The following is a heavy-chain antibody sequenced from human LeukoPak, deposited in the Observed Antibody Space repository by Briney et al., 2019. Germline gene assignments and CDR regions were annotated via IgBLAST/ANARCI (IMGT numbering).Heavy chain of an antibody. CDR2: LSGDGART. V-gene: IGHV3-23*01. CDR3: AGDSDLQPRNGFHM. D-gene: IGHD1-14*01. J-gene: IGHJ3*02. Sequence: PGGSLRLSCAVSGFTLSNYAMSSVRQAPGKGLEWVSILSGDGARTYYADSVKVRFTISRDLSKNTLYMQMNSLKPEDTAIYYCAGDSDLQPRNGFHMWGQGTVATVSS. CDR1: GFTLSNYA.